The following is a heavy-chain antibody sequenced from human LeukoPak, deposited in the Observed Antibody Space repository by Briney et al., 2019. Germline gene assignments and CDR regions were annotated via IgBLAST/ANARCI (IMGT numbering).Heavy chain of an antibody. CDR3: SREIGPFSPFRY. J-gene: IGHJ4*02. Sequence: SESLSPACRVSGASVSGTSWWSWVRQPPGQGLEWIGEISLAGQTNFNPSLNGRVTMSLDKSSNKLYLHLTSVTAADTATYFCSREIGPFSPFRYWGEG. CDR2: ISLAGQT. D-gene: IGHD3-16*01. V-gene: IGHV4/OR15-8*02. CDR1: GASVSGTSW.